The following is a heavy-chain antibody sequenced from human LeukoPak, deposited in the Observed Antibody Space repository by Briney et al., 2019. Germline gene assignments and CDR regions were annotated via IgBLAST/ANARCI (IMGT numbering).Heavy chain of an antibody. J-gene: IGHJ4*02. CDR2: IYYSGST. D-gene: IGHD2-15*01. V-gene: IGHV4-59*12. CDR3: ARDKIVVVVAATGGFDY. CDR1: GGSISSYY. Sequence: KPSETLSLTCTVSGGSISSYYWSWIRQPPGKGLEWIGYIYYSGSTYYNPSLKSRVTISVDTSKNQFSLKLSSVTAADTAVYYCARDKIVVVVAATGGFDYWGQGTLVTVSS.